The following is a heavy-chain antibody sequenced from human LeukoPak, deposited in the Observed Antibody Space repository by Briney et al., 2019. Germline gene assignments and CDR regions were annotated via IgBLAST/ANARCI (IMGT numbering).Heavy chain of an antibody. CDR2: IRSKANSYAT. CDR1: GFRFSGSD. D-gene: IGHD4-17*01. J-gene: IGHJ2*01. CDR3: TRFYGDYWYFDF. V-gene: IGHV3-73*01. Sequence: GGSLKLSCAASGFRFSGSDMHWVRQASGKGLEWVGRIRSKANSYATAYAASVKGRFTISRDDSKNTAYVQMNSLKSDDTAVYYCTRFYGDYWYFDFWARGTLVTVSS.